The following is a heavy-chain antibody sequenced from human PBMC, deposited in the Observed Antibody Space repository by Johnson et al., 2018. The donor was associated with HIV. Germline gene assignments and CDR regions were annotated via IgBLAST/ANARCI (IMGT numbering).Heavy chain of an antibody. CDR1: GFTFSSYG. D-gene: IGHD3-22*01. V-gene: IGHV3-30*02. CDR2: IRYDGSTK. Sequence: QMLLVESGGGVVQPGGSLRLSCAASGFTFSSYGMHWVRQAPGKGLEWVAFIRYDGSTKYYADSVKGRFTISRDNSKNTLYMQMTSLRAEVTAVYCCAKDWYYYYSSGSIGAFDIWGQGTMVTVSS. J-gene: IGHJ3*02. CDR3: AKDWYYYYSSGSIGAFDI.